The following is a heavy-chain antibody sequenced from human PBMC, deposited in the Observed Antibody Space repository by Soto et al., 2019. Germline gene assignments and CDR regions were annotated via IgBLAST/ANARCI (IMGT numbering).Heavy chain of an antibody. D-gene: IGHD3-22*01. CDR1: GFTFSSYS. CDR3: ARDQLYYNDISGRPLNAFDV. Sequence: SLRLSCAASGFTFSSYSMNWVRQAPGKGLEWVSYISSSSSTIYYADSVKGRFTISRDSAKNSLYLQMNSLRAEDTAVYYCARDQLYYNDISGRPLNAFDVWGQGTMVTVSS. J-gene: IGHJ3*01. CDR2: ISSSSSTI. V-gene: IGHV3-48*01.